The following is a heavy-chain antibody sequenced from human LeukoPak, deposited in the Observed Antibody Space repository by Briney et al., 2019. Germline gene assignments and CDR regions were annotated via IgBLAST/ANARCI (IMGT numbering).Heavy chain of an antibody. V-gene: IGHV3-30*19. CDR2: ISYDGSNK. CDR3: ASPTPHENWSTRGDAFDI. D-gene: IGHD1-1*01. Sequence: GRSLRLSCAASGFTFSSHGIHWVRQAPGKGLEWVAVISYDGSNKYYADSVKGRFTISRDNSKNTLYLQMNSLRAEDAAVYYCASPTPHENWSTRGDAFDIWGQGTMVTVSS. J-gene: IGHJ3*02. CDR1: GFTFSSHG.